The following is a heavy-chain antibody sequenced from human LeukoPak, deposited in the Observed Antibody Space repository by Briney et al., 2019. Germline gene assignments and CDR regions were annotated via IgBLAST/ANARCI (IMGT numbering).Heavy chain of an antibody. Sequence: GGSLRLSCAASGFTFSSYAMSWVRQAPGKGLEWVSAISGSGGSTYYADSVKGRFTISRDNSKNALYLQMNSLRAEDTAVYYCANDYDILTGYPTFDYWGQGTLVTVSS. J-gene: IGHJ4*02. D-gene: IGHD3-9*01. CDR2: ISGSGGST. CDR1: GFTFSSYA. CDR3: ANDYDILTGYPTFDY. V-gene: IGHV3-23*01.